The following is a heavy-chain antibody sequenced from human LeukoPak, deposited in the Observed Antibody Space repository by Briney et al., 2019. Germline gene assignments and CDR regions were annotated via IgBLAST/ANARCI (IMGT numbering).Heavy chain of an antibody. CDR3: ATNRWFGEPDY. D-gene: IGHD3-10*01. CDR2: IKQDGSEE. CDR1: GFTLSNYW. J-gene: IGHJ4*02. V-gene: IGHV3-7*01. Sequence: GGSLRLSCAASGFTLSNYWMSWVRQAPGKGLEWVANIKQDGSEEYYVGSVKGRFTISRDNAKNSLYLQMNSLRAEDTAVYYCATNRWFGEPDYWGQGTLVTVSS.